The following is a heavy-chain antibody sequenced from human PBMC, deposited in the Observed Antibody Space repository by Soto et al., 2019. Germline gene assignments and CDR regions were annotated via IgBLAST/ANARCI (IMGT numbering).Heavy chain of an antibody. CDR2: IYYSGST. CDR1: GGSINSSSYF. Sequence: PSETLSLTCSVSGGSINSSSYFWGWVRQPPWKGLEWIGSIYYSGSTYYNPSLRSRVTISVDTSKNQFSLKLSSVTAADTAVFYCARHYSSGSRNWFDPWGQGXLVTVSS. D-gene: IGHD6-19*01. CDR3: ARHYSSGSRNWFDP. J-gene: IGHJ5*02. V-gene: IGHV4-39*01.